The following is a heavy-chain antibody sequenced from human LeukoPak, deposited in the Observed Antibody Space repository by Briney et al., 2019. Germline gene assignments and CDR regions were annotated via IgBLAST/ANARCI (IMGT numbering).Heavy chain of an antibody. V-gene: IGHV3-48*03. CDR3: ARGGPWDILTGYYGWFDY. CDR2: ISSSGSTI. J-gene: IGHJ4*02. Sequence: GGSLRLSCAASGFTFSNYAMNWVRQAPGKGLEWVSYISSSGSTIYYADSVKSRFTISRDNAKNSLYLQMNSLRAEDTAVYYCARGGPWDILTGYYGWFDYWGQGTLVTVSS. D-gene: IGHD3-9*01. CDR1: GFTFSNYA.